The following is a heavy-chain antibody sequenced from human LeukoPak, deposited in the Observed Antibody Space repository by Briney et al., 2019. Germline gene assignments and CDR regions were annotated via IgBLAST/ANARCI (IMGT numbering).Heavy chain of an antibody. D-gene: IGHD3-22*01. Sequence: SVKVSCKASGFTFTSSAMTWVRQARGQRLEWIGWIVVGSGNTNYAQKFQERVTITRDMSTSTAYMELSSLRSEDTAVYYCAAGHYYDSSGYPKSPDYWGQGTLVTVSS. CDR3: AAGHYYDSSGYPKSPDY. CDR2: IVVGSGNT. CDR1: GFTFTSSA. J-gene: IGHJ4*02. V-gene: IGHV1-58*02.